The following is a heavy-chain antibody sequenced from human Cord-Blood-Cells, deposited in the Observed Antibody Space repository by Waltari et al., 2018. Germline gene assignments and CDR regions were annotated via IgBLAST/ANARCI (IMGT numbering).Heavy chain of an antibody. V-gene: IGHV3-9*01. J-gene: IGHJ3*02. Sequence: EVQLVESGGGLVQPGRSLRLSCAASGFHFDDYAIHWVRQAPVKGREWVSGIGWNSGSIGYADSVKGRFTISRDNAKNSLYLQMNSLSAEDTALYYCAKDTHRNILDAFDIWGQGTMVTVSS. CDR2: IGWNSGSI. CDR3: AKDTHRNILDAFDI. CDR1: GFHFDDYA.